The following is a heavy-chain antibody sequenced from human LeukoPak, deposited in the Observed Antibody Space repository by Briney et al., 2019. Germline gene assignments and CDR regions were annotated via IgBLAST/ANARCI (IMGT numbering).Heavy chain of an antibody. Sequence: TGGSLRLSCAASGFTFDDHGMNWVRQAPGKGLEWISGITWNGGTTGYADSVRGRFTISRDNAKNSLYLQMNSLRAEDTAVYYCASTPRGYCSGGSCYSGCCYFDYWGQGTLVTVSS. D-gene: IGHD2-15*01. CDR2: ITWNGGTT. CDR3: ASTPRGYCSGGSCYSGCCYFDY. CDR1: GFTFDDHG. J-gene: IGHJ4*02. V-gene: IGHV3-20*04.